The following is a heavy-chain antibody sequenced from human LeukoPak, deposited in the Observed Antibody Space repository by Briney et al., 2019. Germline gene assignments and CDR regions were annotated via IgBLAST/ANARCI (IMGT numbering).Heavy chain of an antibody. CDR1: GGTYSSYA. CDR2: IIPIFGTA. D-gene: IGHD3-22*01. Sequence: SVKVSCKASGGTYSSYAISWVRQAPGQGLEWMGGIIPIFGTANYAQKFQGRVTITTDESTSTAYMELSSLRSEDTAVYYCAAYYYDSSGAFDYWGQGTLVTVSS. CDR3: AAYYYDSSGAFDY. V-gene: IGHV1-69*05. J-gene: IGHJ4*02.